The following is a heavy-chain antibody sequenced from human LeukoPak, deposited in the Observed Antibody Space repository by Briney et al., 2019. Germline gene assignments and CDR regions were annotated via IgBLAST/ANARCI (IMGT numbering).Heavy chain of an antibody. D-gene: IGHD6-13*01. CDR1: GFTFSSYG. V-gene: IGHV3-30*18. J-gene: IGHJ4*02. CDR2: ISYDGSNK. Sequence: PGRSLRLSCAASGFTFSSYGMHWVRQAPGKGLEWVAVISYDGSNKYYADSVKGRFTISRDNSKNTLYLQMNSLRAEDTAVYYCAKDHSTQLPDDWGQGTLVTVSS. CDR3: AKDHSTQLPDD.